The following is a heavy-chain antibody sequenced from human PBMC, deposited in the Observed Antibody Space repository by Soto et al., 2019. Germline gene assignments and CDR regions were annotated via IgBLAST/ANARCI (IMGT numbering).Heavy chain of an antibody. CDR1: GYTFSSYG. D-gene: IGHD3-3*01. CDR3: ARGNHDFWSGYGFGYYYYGMDV. CDR2: ISAYNGNT. J-gene: IGHJ6*02. Sequence: QVQLVQSGAEVKKPGASVKVSCKASGYTFSSYGISWVRQAPGQGLEWMGWISAYNGNTNYAQKLQGRVTMTTDTSTSTAYMELRSLRSDDTAVYHCARGNHDFWSGYGFGYYYYGMDVWGQGTTVTVSS. V-gene: IGHV1-18*01.